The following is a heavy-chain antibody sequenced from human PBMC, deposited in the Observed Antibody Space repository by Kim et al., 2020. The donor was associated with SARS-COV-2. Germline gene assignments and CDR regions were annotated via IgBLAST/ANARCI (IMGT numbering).Heavy chain of an antibody. V-gene: IGHV4-34*01. CDR2: INHSGST. Sequence: SETLSLTCAVYGGSFSGYYWSWIRQPPGKGLEWIGEINHSGSTNYNPSLKSRVTISVDTSKNQFSLKLSSVTAADTAVYYCARGPHILTGYQTHYYYYGMDVWGQGTTVTVSS. J-gene: IGHJ6*02. D-gene: IGHD3-9*01. CDR3: ARGPHILTGYQTHYYYYGMDV. CDR1: GGSFSGYY.